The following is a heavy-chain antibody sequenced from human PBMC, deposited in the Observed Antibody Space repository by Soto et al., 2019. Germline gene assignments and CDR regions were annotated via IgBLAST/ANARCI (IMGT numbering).Heavy chain of an antibody. CDR2: MNYRGFT. V-gene: IGHV4-31*03. CDR3: ARDGLSGGDAFDI. Sequence: QVQLQESGPGLLKPSQTLSLTCTVSGGSIRSDGYYWSRIRQRPGKGLEWIGYMNYRGFTYYNPSLKSRLTISEDTSKNHFSLNLNSVTAADTAVYYCARDGLSGGDAFDIWGQGTMVVVSS. CDR1: GGSIRSDGYY. J-gene: IGHJ3*02. D-gene: IGHD3-10*01.